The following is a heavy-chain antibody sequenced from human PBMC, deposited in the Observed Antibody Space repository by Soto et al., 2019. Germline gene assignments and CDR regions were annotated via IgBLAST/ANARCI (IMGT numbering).Heavy chain of an antibody. Sequence: LRLSCAASGFTFSSYAMTWVRQAPGKGLEWVSVIYAGGGGSTYYADSVKGRFTISRDNSKNTLYLQMNSLRAEDTAVYFCARERSGDLGAFDIWGQGTMVT. D-gene: IGHD7-27*01. CDR3: ARERSGDLGAFDI. J-gene: IGHJ3*02. CDR1: GFTFSSYA. V-gene: IGHV3-23*01. CDR2: IYAGGGGST.